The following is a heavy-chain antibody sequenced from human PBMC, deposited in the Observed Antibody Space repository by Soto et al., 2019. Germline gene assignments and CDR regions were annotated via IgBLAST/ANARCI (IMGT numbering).Heavy chain of an antibody. V-gene: IGHV3-11*06. CDR3: ACVAPTIFGAQFHQNLLDV. CDR1: GFKFPDYH. J-gene: IGHJ6*02. D-gene: IGHD3-3*01. CDR2: ISSSGTYT. Sequence: QVQLVQSGGGLVEPGGSLRLSCAASGFKFPDYHMTWIRQAQGKGLEWISYISSSGTYTTYTDSVKGRFTVSRDNAKSPLYLQMNSLTGEDTAVYYCACVAPTIFGAQFHQNLLDVWGQGNTVTVAS.